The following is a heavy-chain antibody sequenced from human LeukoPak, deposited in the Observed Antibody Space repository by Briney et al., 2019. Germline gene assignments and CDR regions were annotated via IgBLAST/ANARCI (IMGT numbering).Heavy chain of an antibody. D-gene: IGHD3-22*01. CDR2: INPSGGST. Sequence: GASVKVSCKASGYTFTSYYMHWVRQAPGQGLEWMGIINPSGGSTSYPQKFQGRVTMTRDTSTSTVYMELSSLRSEDTAVYYCARRITMNRDAFDIWGQGTMVTVSS. CDR3: ARRITMNRDAFDI. J-gene: IGHJ3*02. CDR1: GYTFTSYY. V-gene: IGHV1-46*03.